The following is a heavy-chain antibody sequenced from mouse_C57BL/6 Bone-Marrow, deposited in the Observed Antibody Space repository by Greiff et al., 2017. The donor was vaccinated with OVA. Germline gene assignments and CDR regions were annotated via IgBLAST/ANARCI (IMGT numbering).Heavy chain of an antibody. J-gene: IGHJ4*01. V-gene: IGHV1-72*01. Sequence: QVQLQQSGAELVKPGASVKLSCKASGYTFTSYWMHWVKQRPGRGLEWIGRIDPNSGGTKYNEKFKSKATLPADKPSSTAYMQLSSLTSDDSAIDYCANLLVDVYYYAMDYWGQGTSVTVSS. D-gene: IGHD1-1*01. CDR3: ANLLVDVYYYAMDY. CDR1: GYTFTSYW. CDR2: IDPNSGGT.